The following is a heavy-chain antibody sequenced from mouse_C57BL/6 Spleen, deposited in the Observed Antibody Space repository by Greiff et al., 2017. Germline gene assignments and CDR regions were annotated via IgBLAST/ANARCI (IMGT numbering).Heavy chain of an antibody. Sequence: EVHLVESGGGLVKPGGSLKLSCAASGFTFSDYGMHWVRQAPEKGLEWVAYISSGSSTIYYADTVKGRFTISRDNAKNTLFLQMTSLRSEDTAMYYCARNGLYARDYWGQGTSVTVSS. CDR1: GFTFSDYG. J-gene: IGHJ4*01. V-gene: IGHV5-17*01. CDR2: ISSGSSTI. CDR3: ARNGLYARDY.